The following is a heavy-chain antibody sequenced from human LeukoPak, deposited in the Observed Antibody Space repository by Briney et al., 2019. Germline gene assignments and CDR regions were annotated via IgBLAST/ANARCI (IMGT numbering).Heavy chain of an antibody. J-gene: IGHJ6*02. V-gene: IGHV3-7*01. CDR2: IKQDGSEK. D-gene: IGHD6-13*01. Sequence: QPGGSLRLSCAASGFTFSSYWMSWVRQAPGKGLEWVANIKQDGSEKYYVDSEKGRFTISRDNAKNSLYLQMNSLRAEDTAVYYCASQYSSSWYEYYYYYGMDVWGQGTTVTVSS. CDR1: GFTFSSYW. CDR3: ASQYSSSWYEYYYYYGMDV.